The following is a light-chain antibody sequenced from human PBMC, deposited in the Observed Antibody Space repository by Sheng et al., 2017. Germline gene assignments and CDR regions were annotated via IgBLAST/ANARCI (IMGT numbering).Light chain of an antibody. Sequence: EIVMTQSPATLSLSPGERATLSCRASQSVGSNLAWYQQKPGQAPRLLIYDASTRATGIPARFSGSGSGTEFTLTISSLQSEDFAIYYCQQYNNWPLTFGGGPRWRSN. CDR3: QQYNNWPLT. V-gene: IGKV3-15*01. CDR1: QSVGSN. CDR2: DAS. J-gene: IGKJ4*01.